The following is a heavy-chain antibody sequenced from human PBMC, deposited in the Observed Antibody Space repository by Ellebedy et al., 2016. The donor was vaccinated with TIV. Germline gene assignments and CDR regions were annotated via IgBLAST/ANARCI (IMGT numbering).Heavy chain of an antibody. J-gene: IGHJ1*01. CDR3: AKPYDILISPFHH. CDR1: GFTFSSYG. Sequence: GESLKISCAASGFTFSSYGMHWVRQAPGKGLEWVAVISYEGSKKYYADSVKGRFTISRDNSKNTLFLQMNSLRAEDTAVYYCAKPYDILISPFHHWGQGTLVTVSS. V-gene: IGHV3-30*18. CDR2: ISYEGSKK. D-gene: IGHD3-9*01.